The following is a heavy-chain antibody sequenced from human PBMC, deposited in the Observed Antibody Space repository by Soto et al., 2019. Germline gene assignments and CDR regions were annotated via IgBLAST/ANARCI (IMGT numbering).Heavy chain of an antibody. V-gene: IGHV3-49*03. CDR1: GFTFGDYA. CDR3: TRSIIDPGYYDFWSGTFNYYYYYYMAV. D-gene: IGHD3-3*01. J-gene: IGHJ6*03. Sequence: GGSLRLSCTASGFTFGDYAMSWFRQAPGKGLEWVGFIRSKAYGGTTEYAASVKGRFTISRDDSKSIAYLQMNSLKTEDTAVYYCTRSIIDPGYYDFWSGTFNYYYYYYMAVWGKGTTVTVSS. CDR2: IRSKAYGGTT.